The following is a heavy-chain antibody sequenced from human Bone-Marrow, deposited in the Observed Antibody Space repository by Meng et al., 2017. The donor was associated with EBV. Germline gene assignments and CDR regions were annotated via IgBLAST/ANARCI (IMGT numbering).Heavy chain of an antibody. D-gene: IGHD3-10*01. CDR1: GGSISSGGYF. Sequence: QVQLQESGPGPVKPSQTLSLTCAVSGGSISSGGYFWSWIRQPPGKGLEWIGYIYYSGSTYYNPSLKSRVTISVDTSKNQFSLKLSSVTATDTAVYYCARGSMLRGVITWFGPWGQGTLVTVSS. J-gene: IGHJ5*02. CDR3: ARGSMLRGVITWFGP. V-gene: IGHV4-30-4*01. CDR2: IYYSGST.